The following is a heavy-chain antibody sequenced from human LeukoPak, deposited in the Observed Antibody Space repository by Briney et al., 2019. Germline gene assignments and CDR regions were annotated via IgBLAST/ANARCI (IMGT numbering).Heavy chain of an antibody. CDR1: GGSISSGGYY. V-gene: IGHV4-30-2*01. CDR3: ARGGGLWFGELYVYYYGMDV. J-gene: IGHJ6*02. Sequence: SQTLSLTCTVSGGSISSGGYYWSWIRQPPGKGLEWIGYIYHSGSTYYNPSLKSRVTISVDRSKNQFSLKLSSVTAADTAVYYCARGGGLWFGELYVYYYGMDVWGQGTTVTVSS. D-gene: IGHD3-10*01. CDR2: IYHSGST.